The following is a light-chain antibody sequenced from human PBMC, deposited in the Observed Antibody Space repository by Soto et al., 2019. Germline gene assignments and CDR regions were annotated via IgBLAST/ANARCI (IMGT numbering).Light chain of an antibody. Sequence: QSALTQPASVSGSPGQLITISCTGTSSDVGGYNYVSWYQQHPGKAPKLMIYEVSNRPSGVSNRFSGSKSGNTASLTISGLQAEDEADYYCSSYTSSSTPLVVFGGGTKLTVL. CDR1: SSDVGGYNY. V-gene: IGLV2-14*01. CDR3: SSYTSSSTPLVV. J-gene: IGLJ2*01. CDR2: EVS.